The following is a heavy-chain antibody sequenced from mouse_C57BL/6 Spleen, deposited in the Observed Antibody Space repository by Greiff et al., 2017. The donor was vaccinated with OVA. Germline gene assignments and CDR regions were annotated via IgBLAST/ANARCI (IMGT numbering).Heavy chain of an antibody. Sequence: DVKLQESGPGLAKPSQTLSLTCSVTGYSITSDYWNWIRKFPGNKLEYMGYISYSGSTYYNPSLKSRISITRDTSKNQYYLQLNSVTTEDTATYYCARGDYYGSSYWYFDVWGTGTTVTVSS. CDR2: ISYSGST. J-gene: IGHJ1*03. D-gene: IGHD1-1*01. V-gene: IGHV3-8*01. CDR3: ARGDYYGSSYWYFDV. CDR1: GYSITSDY.